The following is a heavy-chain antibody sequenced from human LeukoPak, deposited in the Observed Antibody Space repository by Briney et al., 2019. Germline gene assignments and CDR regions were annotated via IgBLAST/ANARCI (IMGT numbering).Heavy chain of an antibody. CDR3: ARLLKLRFLEWFRARHYYYYMDV. CDR2: IYPGGSDT. V-gene: IGHV5-51*01. J-gene: IGHJ6*03. Sequence: GESLKISCKGSGYRFTSYWIGWVRQMPGKGLEWMGIIYPGGSDTRYSPSFQGQVTISADKSISTAYLQWSSLKASDTAMYYCARLLKLRFLEWFRARHYYYYMDVWGKGTTVTVSS. CDR1: GYRFTSYW. D-gene: IGHD3-3*01.